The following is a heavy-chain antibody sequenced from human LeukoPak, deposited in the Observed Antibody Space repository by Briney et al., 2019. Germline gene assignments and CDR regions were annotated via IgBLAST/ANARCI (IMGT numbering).Heavy chain of an antibody. CDR3: ARLDYGDYSSGEAFDI. J-gene: IGHJ3*02. CDR2: IYYSGSA. V-gene: IGHV4-39*01. CDR1: GGSISTNSYY. D-gene: IGHD4-17*01. Sequence: TSETLSLTCTVSGGSISTNSYYWGWIRQPPGKGLEWIGSIYYSGSAYYNPSLKSRVTISVDTSKNQFSLKVTSVTAADTAVFYCARLDYGDYSSGEAFDIWGQGTMVTVSS.